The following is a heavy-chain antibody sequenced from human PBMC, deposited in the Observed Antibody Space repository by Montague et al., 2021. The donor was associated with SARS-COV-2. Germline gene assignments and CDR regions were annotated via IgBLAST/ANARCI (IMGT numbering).Heavy chain of an antibody. J-gene: IGHJ6*02. V-gene: IGHV4-59*01. D-gene: IGHD2-8*01. CDR1: GGSTNYYY. Sequence: SETLSLTCIVSGGSTNYYYWSWIRQSPGQGLEWIGYMYYSGSTNYNPSLTSRITMSIDRSKNQFSLKLRSVTAADTAVYYCARVASYCTNGVCQTYYYYGLDVWGQGTTVTVSS. CDR2: MYYSGST. CDR3: ARVASYCTNGVCQTYYYYGLDV.